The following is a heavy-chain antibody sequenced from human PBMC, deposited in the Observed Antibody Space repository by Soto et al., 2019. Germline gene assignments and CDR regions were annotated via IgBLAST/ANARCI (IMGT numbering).Heavy chain of an antibody. CDR1: GFTFSSYA. V-gene: IGHV3-30-3*01. CDR2: ISYDGSNK. J-gene: IGHJ4*02. Sequence: QVQLVESGGGVVQPGRSLRLSCAASGFTFSSYAMHWVRQAPGKGLEWVAVISYDGSNKYYADSVKGRFTISRDNAKDRLYLQMNSLRAEDTAVYYCARVFAQLAGIDYWGQGTLVTVSS. CDR3: ARVFAQLAGIDY. D-gene: IGHD6-13*01.